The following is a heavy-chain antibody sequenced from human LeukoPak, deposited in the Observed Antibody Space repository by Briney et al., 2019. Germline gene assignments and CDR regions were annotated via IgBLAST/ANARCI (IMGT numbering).Heavy chain of an antibody. Sequence: GGSLRLSCAASGFTFSSYSMNWVRQAPGKGLEWVSSISSSSSYIYYADSVKGRFTISRDNSKNTLYLQMNSLRAEDTAVYYCAKGVAVAGTYFQHWGQGTLVTVSS. V-gene: IGHV3-21*01. D-gene: IGHD6-19*01. CDR3: AKGVAVAGTYFQH. CDR2: ISSSSSYI. J-gene: IGHJ1*01. CDR1: GFTFSSYS.